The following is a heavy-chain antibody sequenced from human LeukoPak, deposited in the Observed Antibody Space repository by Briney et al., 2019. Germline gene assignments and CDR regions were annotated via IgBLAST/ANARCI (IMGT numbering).Heavy chain of an antibody. CDR3: AKGFLESSYGMDV. D-gene: IGHD3-3*01. CDR2: INHNGNVN. CDR1: GFTFSSYW. Sequence: GGSRRLSCEASGFTFSSYWMNWARQAPGKGLEWVASINHNGNVNYYVDSVKGRFTISRDNAKNSLYLQMNSLRAEDTALYYCAKGFLESSYGMDVWGQGTTVTVYS. V-gene: IGHV3-7*03. J-gene: IGHJ6*02.